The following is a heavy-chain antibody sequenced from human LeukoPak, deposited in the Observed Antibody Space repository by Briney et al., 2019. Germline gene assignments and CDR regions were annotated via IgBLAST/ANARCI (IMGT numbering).Heavy chain of an antibody. CDR2: IKQDGSEK. V-gene: IGHV3-7*05. J-gene: IGHJ5*02. D-gene: IGHD6-13*01. CDR1: GFTFSSYW. Sequence: AGGSLRVSCAASGFTFSSYWMSWVRQAPGKGLEWVANIKQDGSEKYYVDSVKGRFTISRDNAKNSLYLQMNSLRAEDTAVYYCARSRIAAAGRWFDPWGQGTLVTVSS. CDR3: ARSRIAAAGRWFDP.